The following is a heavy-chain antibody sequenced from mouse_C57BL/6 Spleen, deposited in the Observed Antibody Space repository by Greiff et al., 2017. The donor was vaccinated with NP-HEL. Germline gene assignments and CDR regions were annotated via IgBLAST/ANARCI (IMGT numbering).Heavy chain of an antibody. CDR2: IYPGDGDT. J-gene: IGHJ4*01. V-gene: IGHV1-82*01. CDR1: GYAFSSSW. CDR3: ARKGTTVVAKDAMDD. D-gene: IGHD1-1*01. Sequence: SGPELVKPGASVKISCKASGYAFSSSWMNWVKQRPGKGLEWIGRIYPGDGDTNYNGKFKGKATLTADKSSSTAYMQLSSLTSEDSAVYFCARKGTTVVAKDAMDDWGQGTSVTVSS.